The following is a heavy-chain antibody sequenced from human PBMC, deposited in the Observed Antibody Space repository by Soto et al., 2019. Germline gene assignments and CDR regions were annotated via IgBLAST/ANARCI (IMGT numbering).Heavy chain of an antibody. D-gene: IGHD3-16*01. CDR2: INPNSGAT. V-gene: IGHV1-2*02. J-gene: IGHJ5*02. CDR3: ARGGGTTLAPLP. Sequence: ASVKVSCKASGYTFTGYFMHWVRQAPGEGLEWMGWINPNSGATKYAPKFQGRVTMTRDTSNRTAYLELSRLTSDDTAIYYCARGGGTTLAPLPWGQGTPVTVLL. CDR1: GYTFTGYF.